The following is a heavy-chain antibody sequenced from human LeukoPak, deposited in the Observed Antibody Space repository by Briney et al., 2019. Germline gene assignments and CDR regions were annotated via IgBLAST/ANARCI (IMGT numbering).Heavy chain of an antibody. D-gene: IGHD7-27*01. CDR1: GYSFSSGYY. CDR2: IYHSGST. J-gene: IGHJ3*02. CDR3: ARLLTGDAFDI. V-gene: IGHV4-38-2*01. Sequence: PSETLSLTCAVSGYSFSSGYYWGWIRQPPGKGLEWIGSIYHSGSTYYNPSLKSRATISVDTSKNQFSLKLSSVTAADTAVYYCARLLTGDAFDIWGQGTMVTVSS.